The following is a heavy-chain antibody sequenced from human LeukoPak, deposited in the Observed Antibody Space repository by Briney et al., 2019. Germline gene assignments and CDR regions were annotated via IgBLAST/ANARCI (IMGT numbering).Heavy chain of an antibody. CDR2: MNPNSGNT. D-gene: IGHD5-12*01. J-gene: IGHJ6*02. CDR3: ARVGGYSGYDFLRFYGQSYGMDV. V-gene: IGHV1-8*01. CDR1: GYTFTSYD. Sequence: GASVKVSCKASGYTFTSYDINWVRQATGQGLEWMGWMNPNSGNTGYAQKFQGRVTMTRNTSISTAYMELSSLRSEDTAAYYCARVGGYSGYDFLRFYGQSYGMDVWGQGTTVTVSS.